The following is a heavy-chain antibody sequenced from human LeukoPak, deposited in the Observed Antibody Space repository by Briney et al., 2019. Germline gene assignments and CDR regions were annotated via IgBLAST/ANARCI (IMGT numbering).Heavy chain of an antibody. Sequence: GASVKVSCKASGYTFTSYGISWVRQAPGQGLEWMGWISAYNGNTNYAQKLQGRVIMTTDTSTSTAYMELRSLRSDDTAVYYCARDGWWHIVVVTATPTYYYYGMDVWGQGTTVTVSS. J-gene: IGHJ6*02. D-gene: IGHD2-21*02. CDR3: ARDGWWHIVVVTATPTYYYYGMDV. V-gene: IGHV1-18*01. CDR2: ISAYNGNT. CDR1: GYTFTSYG.